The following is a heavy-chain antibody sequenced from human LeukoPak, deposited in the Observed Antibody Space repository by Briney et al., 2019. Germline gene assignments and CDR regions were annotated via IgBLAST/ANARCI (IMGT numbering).Heavy chain of an antibody. CDR3: ARVSVGSGYYTMGIVD. CDR1: GFTFSSYS. Sequence: PGGSLRLSCAASGFTFSSYSMNWVHQAPGKGLEWVSSISSSSSYIYYADSVKGRFTISRDNAKNSLYLQMNSLRAEDTAVYYCARVSVGSGYYTMGIVDWGQGTLVTVSS. V-gene: IGHV3-21*01. D-gene: IGHD3-3*01. J-gene: IGHJ4*02. CDR2: ISSSSSYI.